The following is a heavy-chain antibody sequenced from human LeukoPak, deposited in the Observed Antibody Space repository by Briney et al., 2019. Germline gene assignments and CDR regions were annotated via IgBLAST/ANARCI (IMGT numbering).Heavy chain of an antibody. CDR3: ARIAGRVDVADL. D-gene: IGHD2-21*01. CDR1: GVTFTNYW. J-gene: IGHJ3*01. CDR2: IKQDGSEK. Sequence: GGSLRLSCAASGVTFTNYWMTWVRQAPGKGLEWVASIKQDGSEKYYVDSLKDRFAISRDNAKTSLYLQMNTRRVEDTAVYYFARIAGRVDVADLWGQGTMVTVS. V-gene: IGHV3-7*01.